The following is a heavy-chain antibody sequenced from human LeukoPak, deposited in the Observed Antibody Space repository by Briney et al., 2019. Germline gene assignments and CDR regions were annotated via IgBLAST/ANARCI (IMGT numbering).Heavy chain of an antibody. Sequence: PSETLSLTCAVYGGSFSGYYWNWIRQPPGKGLEWIGEINHGGSTNYNPSFKSRVITSVDMSKNQFSLKLSSVTAADTAVYYCVRGDFWSGFRRGWFDPWGQGTLVTVSS. J-gene: IGHJ5*02. V-gene: IGHV4-34*01. D-gene: IGHD3-3*01. CDR1: GGSFSGYY. CDR3: VRGDFWSGFRRGWFDP. CDR2: INHGGST.